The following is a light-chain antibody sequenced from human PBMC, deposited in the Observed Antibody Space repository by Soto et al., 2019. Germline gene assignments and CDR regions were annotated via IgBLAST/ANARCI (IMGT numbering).Light chain of an antibody. J-gene: IGLJ3*02. CDR3: SSYAASNNFYFV. CDR1: SSDVDGYNY. Sequence: QSALTQPPSASGSPGQSVTISCTGTSSDVDGYNYVSWYQQYPGRASKLMIYEVTKRPSGVPDRFSGSKSGNTASLTVSGLQAEDESDYYCSSYAASNNFYFVFGGGTKLTVL. V-gene: IGLV2-8*01. CDR2: EVT.